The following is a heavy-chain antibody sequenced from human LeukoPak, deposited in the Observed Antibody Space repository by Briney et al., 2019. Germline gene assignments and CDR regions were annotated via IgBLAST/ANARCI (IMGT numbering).Heavy chain of an antibody. J-gene: IGHJ4*02. CDR1: GGSISSSSYY. V-gene: IGHV4-39*01. CDR2: IYYSGST. CDR3: ARMPSNTRGYFDY. Sequence: PSETLSLTCTVSGGSISSSSYYWGWIRQPPGKGLEWIGSIYYSGSTYYNPSLKSRVTISVDTSKNQFSLKLSSVTAADTAVYYCARMPSNTRGYFDYWGQGTLVTVSS. D-gene: IGHD2/OR15-2a*01.